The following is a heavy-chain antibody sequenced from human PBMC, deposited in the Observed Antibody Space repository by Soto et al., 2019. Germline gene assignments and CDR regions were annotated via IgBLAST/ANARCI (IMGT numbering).Heavy chain of an antibody. D-gene: IGHD6-13*01. Sequence: GGSLRLSCAASGFTFSSYAMSWVRQAPGKGLEWVSAISGSGSGTYYADSVKVRFTISRDNSKSTLYLLMNSLRAEDTAVYYCAKSTLFGLYTSSWPHFWGQGTLVTVSS. CDR3: AKSTLFGLYTSSWPHF. V-gene: IGHV3-23*01. CDR2: ISGSGSGT. CDR1: GFTFSSYA. J-gene: IGHJ4*02.